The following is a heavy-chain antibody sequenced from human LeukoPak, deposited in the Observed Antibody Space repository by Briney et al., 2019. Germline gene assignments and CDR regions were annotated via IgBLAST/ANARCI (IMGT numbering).Heavy chain of an antibody. Sequence: GRSLRLSCAASGFTFDDYAMQWVRQAPGKGLEWVSGISWNSGSIGYADSVKGRFTISRDNAKNSLYLQMNSLRAEDTALYYCAKDMGRWGQWLVWFDYWGQGTLVTVSS. V-gene: IGHV3-9*01. D-gene: IGHD6-19*01. CDR1: GFTFDDYA. CDR3: AKDMGRWGQWLVWFDY. CDR2: ISWNSGSI. J-gene: IGHJ4*02.